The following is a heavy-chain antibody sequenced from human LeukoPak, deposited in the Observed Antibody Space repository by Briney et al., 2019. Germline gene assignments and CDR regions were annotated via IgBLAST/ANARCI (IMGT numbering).Heavy chain of an antibody. D-gene: IGHD3-16*02. CDR2: TYYRSKWYN. Sequence: SQTLSLTCAISGDSVSSNSAAWNWIRQSPSRGLEWLGRTYYRSKWYNDYAVSVKSRMTINPDTSKNQFSLQLNSVTPEDTAVYYCARDRNDYVWGSYRVNWFDPWGQGTLVTVSS. V-gene: IGHV6-1*01. CDR3: ARDRNDYVWGSYRVNWFDP. J-gene: IGHJ5*02. CDR1: GDSVSSNSAA.